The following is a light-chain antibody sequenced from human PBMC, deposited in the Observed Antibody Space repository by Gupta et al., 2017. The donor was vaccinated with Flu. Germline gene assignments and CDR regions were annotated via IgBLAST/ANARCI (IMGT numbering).Light chain of an antibody. V-gene: IGKV3-20*01. CDR1: QSVISSY. CDR2: GAS. CDR3: QQYATSPPHT. Sequence: EIVLTQSPGTLSLSPGERATLSCRASQSVISSYLAWYQQKPGQPPRLLIYGASNRATGIPGRFRGSGSGTDFTLTISGVEPEDFAVYYCQQYATSPPHTFGQGTKLEIK. J-gene: IGKJ2*01.